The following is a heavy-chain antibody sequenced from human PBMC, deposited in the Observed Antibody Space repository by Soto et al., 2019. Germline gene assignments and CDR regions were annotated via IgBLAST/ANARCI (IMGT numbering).Heavy chain of an antibody. J-gene: IGHJ5*02. CDR2: ISYDGSNK. CDR1: GFTFSSYG. V-gene: IGHV3-30*18. D-gene: IGHD6-13*01. Sequence: ESGGGVVQPGRSLRLSCAASGFTFSSYGMHWVRQAPGKGLEWVAVISYDGSNKYYADSVKGRFTISRDNSKNTLYLQMNSLRAEDTAVYYCAKDPLSTGYSSSPASWFDPWGQGTLVTVSS. CDR3: AKDPLSTGYSSSPASWFDP.